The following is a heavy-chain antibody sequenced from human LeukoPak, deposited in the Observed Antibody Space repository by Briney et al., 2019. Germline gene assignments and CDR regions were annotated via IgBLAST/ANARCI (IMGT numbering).Heavy chain of an antibody. V-gene: IGHV3-48*03. CDR2: ISSSGSTI. Sequence: GGSLRLSXAASGFTFSSYEMNWVRQAPGKGLEWVSYISSSGSTIYYADSVKGRFTISRDNAKNSLYLQMNSLRAEDTAVYYCARDMTWELPTDDAFDIWGQGTMVTVSS. D-gene: IGHD1-26*01. CDR1: GFTFSSYE. J-gene: IGHJ3*02. CDR3: ARDMTWELPTDDAFDI.